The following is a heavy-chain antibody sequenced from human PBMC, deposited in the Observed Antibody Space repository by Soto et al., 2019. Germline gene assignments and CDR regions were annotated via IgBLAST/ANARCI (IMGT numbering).Heavy chain of an antibody. Sequence: QVQLVESGGGVVQPGRSLRVSCAASGFTFSDYGIYWVRQAPGKGLEWVALISYDGNNREYGDSVKVLFTISSDNSKNSFYLQMNSLRVEVTAVYYCTCGDNSFDYWGQGTRVTVSS. J-gene: IGHJ4*02. V-gene: IGHV3-30*03. CDR2: ISYDGNNR. CDR3: TCGDNSFDY. D-gene: IGHD1-20*01. CDR1: GFTFSDYG.